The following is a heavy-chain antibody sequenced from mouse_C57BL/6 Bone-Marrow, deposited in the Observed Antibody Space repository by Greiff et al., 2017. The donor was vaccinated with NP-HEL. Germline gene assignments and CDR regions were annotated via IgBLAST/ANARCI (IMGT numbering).Heavy chain of an antibody. CDR3: TTHYYGSSNRYCDV. CDR2: IDPENGDT. CDR1: GFNIKDDY. Sequence: VHVKQSGAELVRPGASVKLSCTASGFNIKDDYMHWVKQRPEQGLEWIGWIDPENGDTEYASKFQGKATITADTSSNTAYLQLSSLTSEDTAVYYCTTHYYGSSNRYCDVWGTGTTVTVSS. J-gene: IGHJ1*03. D-gene: IGHD1-1*01. V-gene: IGHV14-4*01.